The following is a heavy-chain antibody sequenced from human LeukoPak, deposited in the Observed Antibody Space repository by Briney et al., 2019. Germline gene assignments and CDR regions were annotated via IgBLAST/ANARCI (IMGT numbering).Heavy chain of an antibody. J-gene: IGHJ3*02. CDR3: AGAAGAFDM. Sequence: GGSLRLSCAASGFAFNTYGMHWIRQSPGKGLEWVAVIWSDSSHKYYLDSMQGRCTISRDNSKNMVYLQINSLRLEDTAVYYCAGAAGAFDMWGQGTLVTVSS. D-gene: IGHD4/OR15-4a*01. V-gene: IGHV3-33*01. CDR1: GFAFNTYG. CDR2: IWSDSSHK.